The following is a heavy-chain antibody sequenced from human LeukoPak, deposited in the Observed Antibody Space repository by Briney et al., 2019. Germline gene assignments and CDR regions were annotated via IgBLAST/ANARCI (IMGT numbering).Heavy chain of an antibody. J-gene: IGHJ6*02. V-gene: IGHV1-24*01. CDR3: ATACRSGCRHGMDV. D-gene: IGHD3-22*01. Sequence: GASVKVSCKVSGYTLTELSMHWVRQAPGEGLEWMGGFDHEDGETIYAQKFQGRVTMTEDTSTDTAYMELSSLRSEDTAVYYCATACRSGCRHGMDVWAKGPRSPSP. CDR2: FDHEDGET. CDR1: GYTLTELS.